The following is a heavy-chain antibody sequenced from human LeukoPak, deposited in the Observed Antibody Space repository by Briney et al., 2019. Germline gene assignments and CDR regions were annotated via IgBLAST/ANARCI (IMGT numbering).Heavy chain of an antibody. Sequence: SETLSLTCTVSGGSISSSSYYWGWIRQPPGKGLEWIGSIYYSGSTYYNPSLKSRVTISVDTSKNQFSLKLSSVTAADTAVYYCARILYDSSGYRPFDYWGQGTLVTVSS. D-gene: IGHD3-22*01. CDR2: IYYSGST. J-gene: IGHJ4*02. CDR3: ARILYDSSGYRPFDY. V-gene: IGHV4-39*07. CDR1: GGSISSSSYY.